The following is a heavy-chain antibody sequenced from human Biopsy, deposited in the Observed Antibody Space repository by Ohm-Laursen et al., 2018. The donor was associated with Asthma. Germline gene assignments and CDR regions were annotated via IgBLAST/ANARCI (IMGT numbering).Heavy chain of an antibody. V-gene: IGHV3-23*01. D-gene: IGHD3-22*01. CDR2: ITGSGGFT. CDR3: VKDTVEDRGGYYTFDV. CDR1: GFTFSNYA. J-gene: IGHJ3*01. Sequence: SLRLSCSASGFTFSNYAMSWVRQAPGKGLEWVSSITGSGGFTYYADSVKGRFTISRDKSENTLYLQMDSLRAEDTAVYYCVKDTVEDRGGYYTFDVWGQGPKVTVSS.